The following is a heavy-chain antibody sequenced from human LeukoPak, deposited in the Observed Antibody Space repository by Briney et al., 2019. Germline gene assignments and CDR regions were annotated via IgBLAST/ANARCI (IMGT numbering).Heavy chain of an antibody. J-gene: IGHJ4*02. V-gene: IGHV4-39*07. CDR3: ARALTGYKVPEDY. CDR1: GGSISSSSYY. D-gene: IGHD3-9*01. Sequence: PSETLSLTCTVSGGSISSSSYYWGWIRQPPGKGLEWIGSIYYSGSTYYNPSLKSRVTISVDTSKNQFSLKLSSVTAADTAVYYCARALTGYKVPEDYWGQGTLVTVSS. CDR2: IYYSGST.